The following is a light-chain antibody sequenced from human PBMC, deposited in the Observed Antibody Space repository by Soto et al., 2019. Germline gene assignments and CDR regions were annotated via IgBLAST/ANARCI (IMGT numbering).Light chain of an antibody. CDR1: QSLLQTNGNTY. V-gene: IGKV2-28*01. CDR2: LAT. Sequence: DIVMSQSPLSLPVTPGEPASISCRSSQSLLQTNGNTYLDGYLQKPGQSPQLLISLATNRASGAPDRFSGSGSGTDFTLQISRVEAEDVGVYYCMQALQAPYTFGAGTKVDI. J-gene: IGKJ4*01. CDR3: MQALQAPYT.